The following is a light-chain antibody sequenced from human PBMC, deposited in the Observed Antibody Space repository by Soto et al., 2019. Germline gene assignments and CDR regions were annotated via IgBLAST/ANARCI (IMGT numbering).Light chain of an antibody. CDR1: QSVSSY. CDR2: DAS. CDR3: QQRINWLT. J-gene: IGKJ4*01. V-gene: IGKV3-11*01. Sequence: EIVLTQSPATLSLSPGERATLSCRASQSVSSYLAWYQQKPGQAPRLLIYDASNRATGIPARFSGSGSGTDFTLTSSSIEPEDFAVYYCQQRINWLTFGGGTKVEIK.